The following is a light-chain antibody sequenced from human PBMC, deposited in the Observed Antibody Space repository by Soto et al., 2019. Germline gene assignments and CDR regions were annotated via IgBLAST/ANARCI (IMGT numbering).Light chain of an antibody. J-gene: IGKJ1*01. CDR3: QQYGSSPST. CDR2: GAS. Sequence: EIVLTQSPGTLSLSPGERVTLSCRASQSVSASYLVWYQQKPGQAPRLLIYGASSRATGIPDRFSGSGSGTDFTLTISGLEPEDFAVYYCQQYGSSPSTFGQGTKVDIK. V-gene: IGKV3-20*01. CDR1: QSVSASY.